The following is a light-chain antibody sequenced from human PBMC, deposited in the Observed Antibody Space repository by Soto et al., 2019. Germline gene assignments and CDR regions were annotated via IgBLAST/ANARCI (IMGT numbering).Light chain of an antibody. CDR2: DAS. J-gene: IGKJ2*01. Sequence: DIQMTKSPSTLSAFVGDRVTLTCRASQSISNCLAWSQQKPGKAPKLLIYDASSLESGVPSRFSGSGSGTEFTLTISSLQPDDFATYYCQQYRSYPYTFGQGTKLEIK. CDR3: QQYRSYPYT. CDR1: QSISNC. V-gene: IGKV1-5*01.